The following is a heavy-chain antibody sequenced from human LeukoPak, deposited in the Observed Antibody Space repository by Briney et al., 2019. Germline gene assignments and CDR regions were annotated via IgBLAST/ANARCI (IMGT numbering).Heavy chain of an antibody. CDR2: INPSSGGA. CDR1: RYTFIGHY. CDR3: ARGFNGYYFDF. Sequence: ASVKVSCKASRYTFIGHYIHWVRQAPGQGLEWMGWINPSSGGANYAQKSQGRVTMTRGTSTSTAFMELSSLRSDDTAVYYCARGFNGYYFDFWGQGTQVTVSS. J-gene: IGHJ4*02. V-gene: IGHV1-2*02.